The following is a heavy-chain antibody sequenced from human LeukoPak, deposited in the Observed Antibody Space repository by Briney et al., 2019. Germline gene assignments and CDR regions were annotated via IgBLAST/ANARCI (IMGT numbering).Heavy chain of an antibody. CDR1: GFTFDDYA. CDR2: ISWDGGST. CDR3: AQAPYSGSYPDY. J-gene: IGHJ4*02. V-gene: IGHV3-43D*03. Sequence: GGSLRLSCAASGFTFDDYAMHWVRQAPGKGLEWVSLISWDGGSTYYADSVKGRFTISRDNSKNSLYLQMNSLRAEDTALYYCAQAPYSGSYPDYWGQGTLVTVSS. D-gene: IGHD1-26*01.